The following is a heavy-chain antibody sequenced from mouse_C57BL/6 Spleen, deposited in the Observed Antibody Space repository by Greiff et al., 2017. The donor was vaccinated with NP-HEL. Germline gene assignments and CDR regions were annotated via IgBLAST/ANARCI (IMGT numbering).Heavy chain of an antibody. CDR2: ISSGSSTI. D-gene: IGHD2-2*01. J-gene: IGHJ1*03. CDR3: AMIYYGWNWYFDV. CDR1: GFTFSDYG. Sequence: DVHLVESGGGLVKPGGSLKLSCAASGFTFSDYGMHWVRQAPEKGLEWVAYISSGSSTIYYADTVKGRFTISRDNAKNTLFLQMTSLRSEDTAMYYCAMIYYGWNWYFDVWGTGTTVTVSS. V-gene: IGHV5-17*01.